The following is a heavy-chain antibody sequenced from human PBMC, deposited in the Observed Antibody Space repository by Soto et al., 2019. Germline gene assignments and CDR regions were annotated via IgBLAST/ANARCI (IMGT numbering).Heavy chain of an antibody. J-gene: IGHJ6*02. CDR2: INAGNGNT. CDR1: GYTFTSYA. D-gene: IGHD4-17*01. V-gene: IGHV1-3*01. CDR3: ARTVGDYYGMDV. Sequence: QVQLVQSGAEVKKPGASVKVSCKASGYTFTSYAMHWVRQAPGQRLEWMGWINAGNGNTKYSQKFKGRVTITRDTSASTAYMELSSLSSEDTAVYYCARTVGDYYGMDVWGQGTTVTVSS.